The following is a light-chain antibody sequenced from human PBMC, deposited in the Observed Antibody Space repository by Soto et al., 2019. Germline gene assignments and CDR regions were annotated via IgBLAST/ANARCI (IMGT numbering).Light chain of an antibody. CDR3: QQRHNWIT. CDR2: AAS. J-gene: IGKJ5*01. V-gene: IGKV1D-8*03. CDR1: QGISVN. Sequence: VICITQSPSLLSASAGYRGTPSCRVSQGISVNLAWYRQRPGKAPDLLIYAASTLQSGVPSRFSGSGSGTDFTLTISSLEPEDVAVYYCQQRHNWITFGQGTRL.